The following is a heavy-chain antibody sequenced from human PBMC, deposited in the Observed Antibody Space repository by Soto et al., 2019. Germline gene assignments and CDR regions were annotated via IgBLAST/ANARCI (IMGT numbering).Heavy chain of an antibody. D-gene: IGHD2-2*01. CDR2: IYHSGST. V-gene: IGHV4-4*02. J-gene: IGHJ6*02. Sequence: VQLQESGPGLVKPSATLSLTCAVYGGSISSNKWWSWVRQPPGKGLEWIGEIYHSGSTNYNPSLKSRVTISLDKSKNQFSLKLTSVTAADSAVYYCARDDHIVVVPTSLGAMDVWGQGTTVTVSS. CDR3: ARDDHIVVVPTSLGAMDV. CDR1: GGSISSNKW.